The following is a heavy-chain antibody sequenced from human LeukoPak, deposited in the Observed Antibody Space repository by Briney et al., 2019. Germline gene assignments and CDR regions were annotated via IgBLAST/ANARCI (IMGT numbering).Heavy chain of an antibody. CDR1: GGSPSSYY. J-gene: IGHJ5*02. CDR3: ARDGRQDYVYFDH. Sequence: SETLSLTCTVPGGSPSSYYWSWIRPPLGAGLEWIGHINYSGSTNYNPSLKSRVTMSVDTSKNQFSLKLSSVTAADTAMYYCARDGRQDYVYFDHWGQGSLVSVAS. CDR2: INYSGST. V-gene: IGHV4-59*01. D-gene: IGHD4-17*01.